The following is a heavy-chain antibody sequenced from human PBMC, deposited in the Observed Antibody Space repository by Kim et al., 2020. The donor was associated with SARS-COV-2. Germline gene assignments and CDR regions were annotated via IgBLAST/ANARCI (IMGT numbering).Heavy chain of an antibody. Sequence: GGSLRLSCAASGFTFSSYAMSWVRQAPGEGLEWVSVIYSGGGSTYYADSMKGRFTISRDNSKNTLYLQMNSLRAEDTAVYYCAKDSSASGSYYNYWGHGT. J-gene: IGHJ4*01. V-gene: IGHV3-23*03. D-gene: IGHD3-10*01. CDR3: AKDSSASGSYYNY. CDR1: GFTFSSYA. CDR2: IYSGGGST.